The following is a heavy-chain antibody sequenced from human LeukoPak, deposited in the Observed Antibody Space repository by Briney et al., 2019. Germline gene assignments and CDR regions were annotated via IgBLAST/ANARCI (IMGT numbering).Heavy chain of an antibody. Sequence: SVKVSCKASGGTFSSYAISWVRQAPGQGLEWMGGIIPIFGTANYAQKFQGRVTITADESTSTAYMELSSLRSEDTAVYYCASPQILLWFGELLYPQNWFDPWGQGTLVTVSS. CDR1: GGTFSSYA. CDR3: ASPQILLWFGELLYPQNWFDP. J-gene: IGHJ5*02. D-gene: IGHD3-10*01. CDR2: IIPIFGTA. V-gene: IGHV1-69*13.